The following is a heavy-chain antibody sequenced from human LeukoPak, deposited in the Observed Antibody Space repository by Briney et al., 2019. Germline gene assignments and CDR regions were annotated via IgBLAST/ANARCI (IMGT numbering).Heavy chain of an antibody. V-gene: IGHV4-59*01. Sequence: SETLSLTCTVSGGSISSYYWSWIRQPPGKGLEWIGYIYYSGSTNYNPSLKSRVTVSVDTSKNQFSLKLSPVTAADTAVYYCARENVWRWLPSGYYYGMDVWGQGTTVTVSS. CDR1: GGSISSYY. D-gene: IGHD5-24*01. CDR3: ARENVWRWLPSGYYYGMDV. J-gene: IGHJ6*02. CDR2: IYYSGST.